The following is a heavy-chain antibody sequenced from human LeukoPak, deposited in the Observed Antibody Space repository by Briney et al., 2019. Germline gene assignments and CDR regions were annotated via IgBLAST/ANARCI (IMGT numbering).Heavy chain of an antibody. CDR1: GGTFSSYA. Sequence: SVKVSCKASGGTFSSYAISWVRQAPGQGLEWMGRIIPIFGTANYAQKFQGRVTITTDESTSTAYMELSSLRSEDTAVYYCARDQYYYDTSGVYYFDYWGQGTLVTVSS. J-gene: IGHJ4*02. CDR3: ARDQYYYDTSGVYYFDY. D-gene: IGHD3-22*01. V-gene: IGHV1-69*05. CDR2: IIPIFGTA.